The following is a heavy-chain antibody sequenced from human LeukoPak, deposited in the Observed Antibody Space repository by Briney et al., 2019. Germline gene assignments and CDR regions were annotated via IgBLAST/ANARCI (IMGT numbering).Heavy chain of an antibody. D-gene: IGHD6-13*01. V-gene: IGHV1-2*06. CDR2: INPNSGGT. CDR3: GRGAQASSSWYLDY. J-gene: IGHJ4*02. CDR1: GYTFTGYY. Sequence: ASVKVSCKASGYTFTGYYMHWVRQAPGQGLEWMGRINPNSGGTNYAQKFQGRVTMTRDTSISTAYMELSRLRSDDTAVYYCGRGAQASSSWYLDYRGQGTLVTVSS.